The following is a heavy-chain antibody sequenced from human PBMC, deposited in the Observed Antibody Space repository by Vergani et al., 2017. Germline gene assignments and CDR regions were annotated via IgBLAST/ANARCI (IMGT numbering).Heavy chain of an antibody. CDR1: GFTFSSYA. CDR2: ISDDGSNK. Sequence: VQLVESGGGLVQPGGSLRLSCAAYGFTFSSYAMHWVRQAPGKGLEWVAVISDDGSNKYYADSVKGRFTISRDNSKNTLYLQMNSLIAEDTAVYYCARVSTAMVTGNFDYWGQGTLVTVSS. J-gene: IGHJ4*02. D-gene: IGHD5-18*01. V-gene: IGHV3-30-3*01. CDR3: ARVSTAMVTGNFDY.